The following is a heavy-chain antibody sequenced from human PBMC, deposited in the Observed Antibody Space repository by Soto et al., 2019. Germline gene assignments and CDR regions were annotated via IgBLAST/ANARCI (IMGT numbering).Heavy chain of an antibody. D-gene: IGHD1-26*01. CDR3: ARREIQGPIDY. V-gene: IGHV4-28*01. J-gene: IGHJ4*02. CDR2: IYYSGTT. CDR1: GYSIRRRIW. Sequence: ETQSLTSVDSGYSIRRRIWWGWIRQPPGKGLEWIGYIYYSGTTYYNPSLKSRVTMSVDTSKNQFSLKLTSVTAVDTAVYYCARREIQGPIDYWGQGTLVTVS.